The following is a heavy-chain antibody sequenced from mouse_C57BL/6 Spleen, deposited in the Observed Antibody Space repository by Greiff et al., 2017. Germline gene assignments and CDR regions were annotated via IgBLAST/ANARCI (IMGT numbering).Heavy chain of an antibody. V-gene: IGHV1-15*01. Sequence: QVQLQQSGAELVRPGASVTLSCKASGYTFTDYEMHWVKQTPVHGLEWIGAIDPETGGTAYNQKFKGKAILTADKSSSTAYMELRSLTSEDSAVYYCTRRSYDGDFDYWGQGTTLTVSS. CDR2: IDPETGGT. CDR3: TRRSYDGDFDY. J-gene: IGHJ2*01. D-gene: IGHD2-3*01. CDR1: GYTFTDYE.